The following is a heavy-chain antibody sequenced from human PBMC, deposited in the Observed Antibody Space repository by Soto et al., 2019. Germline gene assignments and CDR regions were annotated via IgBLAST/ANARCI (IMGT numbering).Heavy chain of an antibody. CDR3: ARHRYCTNGVCVLSYFDH. Sequence: PSGTVSHTGTVSGGFNSGGSYYWCWIRQPPGQGMEWIGSIYYGGNTYYNPSLQSRVTISVDTSKKQFSLKLSSATAADTAVYYCARHRYCTNGVCVLSYFDHWGQGILVTVSS. CDR1: GGFNSGGSYY. CDR2: IYYGGNT. J-gene: IGHJ4*02. D-gene: IGHD2-8*01. V-gene: IGHV4-39*01.